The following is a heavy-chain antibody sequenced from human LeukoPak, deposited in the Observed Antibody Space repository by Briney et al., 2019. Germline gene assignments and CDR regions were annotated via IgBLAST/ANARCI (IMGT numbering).Heavy chain of an antibody. Sequence: GGSLRLSCAASGFTFSSYSMNWVRQAPGKGLERVSSISSSSSYIYYADSVKGRFTISRDNAKNSLYLQMNSLRAEDTAVYYCARGEGANYYHDSSGYALRYFQHWGQGTLVTVSS. CDR2: ISSSSSYI. CDR3: ARGEGANYYHDSSGYALRYFQH. CDR1: GFTFSSYS. J-gene: IGHJ1*01. D-gene: IGHD3-22*01. V-gene: IGHV3-21*01.